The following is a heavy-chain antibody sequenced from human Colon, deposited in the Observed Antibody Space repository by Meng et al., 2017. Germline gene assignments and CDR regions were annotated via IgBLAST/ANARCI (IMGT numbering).Heavy chain of an antibody. CDR3: AKAAGGLTADLDY. CDR2: INPSGGRT. CDR1: GYTFTSGLY. D-gene: IGHD4-23*01. V-gene: IGHV1-46*01. Sequence: ASVKVSCKASGYTFTSGLYIHWVRQAPGQGLEWMGIINPSGGRTNYAQKFQGRVTMTRDTSTSTAYMELSSLRSEATAVYYCAKAAGGLTADLDYWGQGTLVTVSS. J-gene: IGHJ4*02.